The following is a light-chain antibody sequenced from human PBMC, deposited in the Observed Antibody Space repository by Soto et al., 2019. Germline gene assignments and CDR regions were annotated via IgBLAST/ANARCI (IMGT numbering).Light chain of an antibody. J-gene: IGLJ1*01. V-gene: IGLV1-40*01. CDR2: TDT. Sequence: VLTQPPSVSGAPGQRITISCTGSSSNIGAGYDVHWYQQLPGSAPKLLIYTDTKRPSGVPDRFSGSKSGTSASLAITGLQAEDEADYYCQSYDSSLRRVFGSGTKVTVL. CDR3: QSYDSSLRRV. CDR1: SSNIGAGYD.